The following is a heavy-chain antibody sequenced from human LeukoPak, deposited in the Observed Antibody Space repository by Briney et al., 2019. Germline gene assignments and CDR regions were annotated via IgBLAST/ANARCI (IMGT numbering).Heavy chain of an antibody. J-gene: IGHJ4*02. Sequence: PSETLSLTCTVSGGSISSSSYYWGWIRQPPGKGLEWIGSIYYSGSTYYNPSLKSRVTISVDTSKNQFSLKLSSVTAADTAVYYCARHQWGIAARRRYYFDYWGQGTLVTVYS. D-gene: IGHD6-6*01. CDR2: IYYSGST. CDR1: GGSISSSSYY. V-gene: IGHV4-39*01. CDR3: ARHQWGIAARRRYYFDY.